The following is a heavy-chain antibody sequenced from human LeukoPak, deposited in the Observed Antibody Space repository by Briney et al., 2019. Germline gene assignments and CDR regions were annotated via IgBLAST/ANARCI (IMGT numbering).Heavy chain of an antibody. CDR1: GGTFSSYA. V-gene: IGHV1-69*13. Sequence: HGASVKVSCKASGGTFSSYAISWVRQAPGQGLEWMGGIIPIFGTANYAQKFQGRVTITADESTSTAYMELSSLRSEDTAVYYCARDRRRAAAAPDAFDIWGQGTMVTVSS. D-gene: IGHD6-13*01. CDR3: ARDRRRAAAAPDAFDI. J-gene: IGHJ3*02. CDR2: IIPIFGTA.